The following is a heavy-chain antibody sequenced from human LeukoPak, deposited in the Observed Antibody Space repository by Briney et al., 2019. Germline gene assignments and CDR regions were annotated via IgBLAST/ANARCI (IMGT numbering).Heavy chain of an antibody. Sequence: SVKVSCKASGGTFSSYAISWVRQAPGQGLEWMGRIIPIFGTANYAQKFQGRVTITTDESTSTAYMELSSLRSEDTSVYYCARGGPQLTPLDYWGQGTLVTVSS. CDR3: ARGGPQLTPLDY. D-gene: IGHD1-1*01. CDR1: GGTFSSYA. J-gene: IGHJ4*02. V-gene: IGHV1-69*05. CDR2: IIPIFGTA.